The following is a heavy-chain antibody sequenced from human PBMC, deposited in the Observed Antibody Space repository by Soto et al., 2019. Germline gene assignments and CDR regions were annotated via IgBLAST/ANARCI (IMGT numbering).Heavy chain of an antibody. D-gene: IGHD3-10*01. J-gene: IGHJ4*02. Sequence: GGSLRLSCAASGFTFSSYSMNWVRQAPGKGLEWVSSISSSSSYIYYADSVKGRFTISRDNAKNSLYLQMNSLRAEDTAVYYCARDQTDFITMVGGVINYFDYWGQGPLVTVSS. V-gene: IGHV3-21*01. CDR3: ARDQTDFITMVGGVINYFDY. CDR1: GFTFSSYS. CDR2: ISSSSSYI.